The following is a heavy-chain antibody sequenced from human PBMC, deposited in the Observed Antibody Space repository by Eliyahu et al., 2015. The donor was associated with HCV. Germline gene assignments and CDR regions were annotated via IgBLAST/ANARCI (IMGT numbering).Heavy chain of an antibody. D-gene: IGHD6-13*01. CDR3: ASGGQQLVLETSYWFDP. CDR1: GYTFTGYY. CDR2: INPNSGGT. Sequence: QVQLVQSGAEVKKPGASVKVSXKASGYTFTGYYMHWVRQAPGQGLEWMGWINPNSGGTNYAQKFQGRVTMTRDTSISTAYMELSRLRSDDTAVYYCASGGQQLVLETSYWFDPWGQGTLVTVSS. J-gene: IGHJ5*02. V-gene: IGHV1-2*02.